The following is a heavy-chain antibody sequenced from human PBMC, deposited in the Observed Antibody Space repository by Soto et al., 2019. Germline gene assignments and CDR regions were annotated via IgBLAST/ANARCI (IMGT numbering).Heavy chain of an antibody. Sequence: SETLSLTCTVSGGSISSGGYYWSWIRQHPGKGLEWIGYIYYSGSTYCNPSLKSRVTISVDTSKNQFSLKLSSVTAADTAVYYCARDLVDYGDYAFDYWGQGTLVTVSS. CDR1: GGSISSGGYY. CDR3: ARDLVDYGDYAFDY. V-gene: IGHV4-31*03. CDR2: IYYSGST. D-gene: IGHD4-17*01. J-gene: IGHJ4*02.